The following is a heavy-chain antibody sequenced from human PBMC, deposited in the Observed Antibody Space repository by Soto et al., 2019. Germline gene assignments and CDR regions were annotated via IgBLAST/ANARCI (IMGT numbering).Heavy chain of an antibody. CDR1: GFTVSSNY. D-gene: IGHD2-21*01. CDR3: ARAFIAYGELYYGMDV. J-gene: IGHJ6*02. V-gene: IGHV3-53*01. CDR2: IYSGGST. Sequence: PGGSLRLSCAASGFTVSSNYMSWVRQAPGKGLEWVSVIYSGGSTYYADSVKGRFTISRDNSKNTLYLQMNSLRAEDTAVYYCARAFIAYGELYYGMDVWGQGTTVTVSS.